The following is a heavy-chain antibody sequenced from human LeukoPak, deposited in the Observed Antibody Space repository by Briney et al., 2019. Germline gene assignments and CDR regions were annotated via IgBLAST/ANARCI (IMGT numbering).Heavy chain of an antibody. D-gene: IGHD6-6*01. V-gene: IGHV3-33*08. CDR2: IWYDGSKK. CDR1: GFTFSSYW. Sequence: GGSLRLSCAASGFTFSSYWMHWVRQAPGKGLVWVAVIWYDGSKKYYGDSVKGRFTISRDNSKNTLYLQMNSLRGEDTAIYYCARDLAARHFDYWGQGTLVTVSS. J-gene: IGHJ4*02. CDR3: ARDLAARHFDY.